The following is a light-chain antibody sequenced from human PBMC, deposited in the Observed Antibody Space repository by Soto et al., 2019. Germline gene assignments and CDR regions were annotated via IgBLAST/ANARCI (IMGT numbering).Light chain of an antibody. V-gene: IGLV2-11*01. CDR3: CSHAGSWV. CDR2: DVN. CDR1: SSDVGGYNY. J-gene: IGLJ3*02. Sequence: QSALTQPRSVSGSPGQSVTISCTGTSSDVGGYNYVSWYQQHPGKAPKLMIYDVNKRPSGVPDRFSGSKSGNPASLTISGLQAADEADYYCCSHAGSWVFGGGTKLTVL.